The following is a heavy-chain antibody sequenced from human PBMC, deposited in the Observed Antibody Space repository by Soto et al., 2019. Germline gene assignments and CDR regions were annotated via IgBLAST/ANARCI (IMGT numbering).Heavy chain of an antibody. V-gene: IGHV3-30-3*01. J-gene: IGHJ5*02. D-gene: IGHD6-13*01. CDR1: RFTFSSYA. Sequence: GWSLRLCCAASRFTFSSYAMHWVRQAPGKGLEWVAVISYDGSNKYYADSVKGRFTISRDNSKNTLYLQMNSLRAEDTAVYYYARCASSLDLLYTSAQRTPATVSS. CDR3: ARCASSLDLLYT. CDR2: ISYDGSNK.